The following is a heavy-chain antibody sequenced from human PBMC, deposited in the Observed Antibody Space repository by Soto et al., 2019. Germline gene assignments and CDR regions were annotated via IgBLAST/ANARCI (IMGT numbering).Heavy chain of an antibody. J-gene: IGHJ2*01. D-gene: IGHD4-17*01. V-gene: IGHV3-21*01. CDR1: GFTFSTYS. CDR3: ARKYYGETCWYFDL. Sequence: EVQLVESGGGLVKPGGSLRLSCAASGFTFSTYSMNWVRQAPGKGLEWVSSISSSSSYIYYADSVKGRFTISRDNAKNSLYLQMNSLRAEDTAVYYCARKYYGETCWYFDLWGRGTLVTVSS. CDR2: ISSSSSYI.